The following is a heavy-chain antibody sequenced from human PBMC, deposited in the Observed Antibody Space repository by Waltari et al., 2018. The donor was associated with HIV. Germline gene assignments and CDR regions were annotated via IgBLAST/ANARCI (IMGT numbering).Heavy chain of an antibody. D-gene: IGHD1-26*01. CDR2: IIPIFGTA. V-gene: IGHV1-69*01. CDR3: ATALRVGAGPMGDFDY. Sequence: QGLEWMGGIIPIFGTANYAQKFQGRVTITADESTSTAYMELSSLRSEDTAVYYCATALRVGAGPMGDFDYWGQGTLVTVSS. J-gene: IGHJ4*02.